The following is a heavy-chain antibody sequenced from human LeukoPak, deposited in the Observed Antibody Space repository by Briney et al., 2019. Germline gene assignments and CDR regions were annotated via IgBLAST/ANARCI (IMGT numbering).Heavy chain of an antibody. Sequence: ASVKVSCKASGNTFTGYYMHWVRQAPGQGLEWMGRINPNSGGTNYAQKFQGRVTMTRDTSISTAYMELSRLRSDDTAVYYCARERIAAAGTPSRWFDPWGQGTLVTVSS. D-gene: IGHD6-13*01. V-gene: IGHV1-2*06. CDR3: ARERIAAAGTPSRWFDP. CDR2: INPNSGGT. J-gene: IGHJ5*02. CDR1: GNTFTGYY.